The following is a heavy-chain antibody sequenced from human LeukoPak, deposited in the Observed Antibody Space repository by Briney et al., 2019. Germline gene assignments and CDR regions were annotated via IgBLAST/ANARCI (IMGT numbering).Heavy chain of an antibody. CDR2: VSGSGGNT. CDR3: ARDRCGDICFYGLDV. D-gene: IGHD2-21*01. CDR1: GFTFNTYA. Sequence: PGGSLRLSCAASGFTFNTYAMRWVRQAPAKGLQWVSGVSGSGGNTYYTDSVKGRFTISRDNSKNPLYLEMNSLRAEDTAVYYCARDRCGDICFYGLDVWGQGTTVSVSS. V-gene: IGHV3-23*01. J-gene: IGHJ6*02.